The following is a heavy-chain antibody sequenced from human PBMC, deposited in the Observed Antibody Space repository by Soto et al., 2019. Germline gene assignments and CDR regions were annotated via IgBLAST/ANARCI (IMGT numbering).Heavy chain of an antibody. CDR1: GYTFTSYA. Sequence: GASVKVSCKASGYTFTSYAMHWVRQAPGQRLEWMGWINAGNGNTKYSQKFQGRVTITRDTSTSTVYMELSSLRSEDTAVYYCARDNTMVRSFDIWGQGTMVTVSS. V-gene: IGHV1-3*01. J-gene: IGHJ3*02. D-gene: IGHD3-10*01. CDR2: INAGNGNT. CDR3: ARDNTMVRSFDI.